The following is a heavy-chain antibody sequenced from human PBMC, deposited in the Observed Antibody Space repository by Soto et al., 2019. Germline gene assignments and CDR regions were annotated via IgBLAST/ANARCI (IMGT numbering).Heavy chain of an antibody. J-gene: IGHJ4*02. D-gene: IGHD2-15*01. CDR3: AKDLGYCSGGSCYHAFDY. CDR1: GFTFSSYA. CDR2: ISGSGGST. Sequence: GGSLRLSCAASGFTFSSYAMSWVRQAPGKGLEWVSAISGSGGSTYYAGSVKGRFTISRDNSKNTLYLQMNSLRAEDTAVYYCAKDLGYCSGGSCYHAFDYWGQGTLVTVSS. V-gene: IGHV3-23*01.